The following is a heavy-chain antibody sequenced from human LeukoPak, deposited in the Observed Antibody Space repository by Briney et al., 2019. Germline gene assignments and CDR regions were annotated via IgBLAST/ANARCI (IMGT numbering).Heavy chain of an antibody. D-gene: IGHD3-10*01. V-gene: IGHV3-11*01. Sequence: GGSLRLSCAASGFTFSDYYMSWIRQAQGKGRGWVSYIGSSVSNIYYADSVKDRFTISRNNPKHSLYLQMNSLRAEDTAVYYCARASSRLLWFGEFYFDYWGQGTLVTVSS. J-gene: IGHJ4*02. CDR2: IGSSVSNI. CDR1: GFTFSDYY. CDR3: ARASSRLLWFGEFYFDY.